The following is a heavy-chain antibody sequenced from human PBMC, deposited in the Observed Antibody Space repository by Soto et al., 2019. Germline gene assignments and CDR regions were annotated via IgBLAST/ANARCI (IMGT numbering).Heavy chain of an antibody. J-gene: IGHJ5*02. CDR2: IWYDGSNK. D-gene: IGHD3-3*01. Sequence: PGGSLRLSCAASGFTFSSYGMHWVRQAPGKGLEWVAVIWYDGSNKYYADSVKGRFTISRDNSKNTLYLQMNSLRAEDTAVYYCARGGYDFWSGYPDPNWFDPWGQGTLVTVS. CDR3: ARGGYDFWSGYPDPNWFDP. CDR1: GFTFSSYG. V-gene: IGHV3-33*01.